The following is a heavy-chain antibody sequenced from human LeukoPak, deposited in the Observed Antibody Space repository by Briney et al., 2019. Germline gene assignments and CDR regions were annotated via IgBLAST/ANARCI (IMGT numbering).Heavy chain of an antibody. V-gene: IGHV4-59*08. CDR1: GGSISGYY. J-gene: IGHJ4*02. CDR2: IYYSGST. Sequence: PSETLSLTCTVSGGSISGYYWSWIRQPPGKGLEWIGYIYYSGSTNYNPSLKSRVTISVDTSKNQFSLKLSSVTAADTAMYYCARHKQRWLLNFDYWGQGTLVTVSS. CDR3: ARHKQRWLLNFDY. D-gene: IGHD5-24*01.